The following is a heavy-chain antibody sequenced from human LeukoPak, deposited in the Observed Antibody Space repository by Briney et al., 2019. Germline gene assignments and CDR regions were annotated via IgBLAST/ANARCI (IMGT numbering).Heavy chain of an antibody. CDR2: IYCGESDT. CDR3: ASGLSLARHFDY. V-gene: IGHV5-51*01. CDR1: GNTFTSYW. D-gene: IGHD6-6*01. J-gene: IGHJ4*02. Sequence: GGSLQISCQSSGNTFTSYWIGGGRQVPGKGGEGRGIIYCGESDTRDSPSCQGPVTISADKSISIAYLQWSTLKATDTAMYYCASGLSLARHFDYWGQGALVTVSS.